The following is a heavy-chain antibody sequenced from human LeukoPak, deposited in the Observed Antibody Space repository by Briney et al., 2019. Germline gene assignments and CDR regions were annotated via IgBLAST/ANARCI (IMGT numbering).Heavy chain of an antibody. CDR2: ISGSGGST. V-gene: IGHV3-23*01. CDR1: GFTFSSYA. D-gene: IGHD3-10*01. Sequence: TGGSLRLSCAASGFTFSSYAMSWVRQAPGKGLEWVSAISGSGGSTYYADSVKGRFTISRDNSKNTLYLQMNSLRAEDTAVYYCAKVHRALLWFGELLSYFDYWGQGTLVTVSS. J-gene: IGHJ4*02. CDR3: AKVHRALLWFGELLSYFDY.